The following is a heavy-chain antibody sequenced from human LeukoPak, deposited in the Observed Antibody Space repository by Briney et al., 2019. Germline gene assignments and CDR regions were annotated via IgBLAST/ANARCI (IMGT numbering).Heavy chain of an antibody. Sequence: RXGGSLRLSCAASGFTFSTYSMNWVRQAPGKGLEWVSYISSSSSTIYYADSVKGRFTISRDNAENSLYLQMHSLRDEDTAVYYCARDYKSSSGWTVDYWGQGTLVTVSS. CDR2: ISSSSSTI. CDR3: ARDYKSSSGWTVDY. D-gene: IGHD6-19*01. V-gene: IGHV3-48*02. CDR1: GFTFSTYS. J-gene: IGHJ4*02.